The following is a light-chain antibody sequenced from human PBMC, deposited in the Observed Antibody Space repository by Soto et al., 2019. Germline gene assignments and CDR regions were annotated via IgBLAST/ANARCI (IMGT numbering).Light chain of an antibody. CDR3: QQYGSSPIT. CDR2: GVS. Sequence: EIVLTQSPGTLSLSPGERATLSCRASQSISTTSLTWYQQRPGQPPRLLIYGVSTRATGIADRFSGSGSGTDFTLTISRLEPEDFAVYYCQQYGSSPITFGQGTRLEIK. V-gene: IGKV3-20*01. J-gene: IGKJ5*01. CDR1: QSISTTS.